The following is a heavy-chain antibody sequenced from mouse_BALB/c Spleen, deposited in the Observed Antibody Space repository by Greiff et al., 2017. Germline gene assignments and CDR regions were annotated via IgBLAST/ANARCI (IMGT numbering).Heavy chain of an antibody. V-gene: IGHV1-87*01. Sequence: QVQLQQSGAELARPGASVKLSCKASGYTFTSYWMQWVKQRPGQGLEWIGAIYPGDGDTRYTQKFKGKATLTADKSSSTAYMQLSSLASEDSAVYYCAREGPYYRYDGGDYAMDYWGQGTSVTVSS. CDR1: GYTFTSYW. D-gene: IGHD2-14*01. J-gene: IGHJ4*01. CDR3: AREGPYYRYDGGDYAMDY. CDR2: IYPGDGDT.